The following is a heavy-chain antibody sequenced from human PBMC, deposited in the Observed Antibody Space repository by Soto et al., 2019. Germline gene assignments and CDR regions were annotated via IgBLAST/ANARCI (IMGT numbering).Heavy chain of an antibody. Sequence: SLRLSCAASGFTFSSYAMSWFRQAPGKGLEWVSAISGSGGSTYYADSVKGRFTISRDNSKNTLYLQMNSLRAEDTAVYYCAKDRTPSGWYWYFDLSGRGTLVTVSS. CDR3: AKDRTPSGWYWYFDL. V-gene: IGHV3-23*01. CDR2: ISGSGGST. D-gene: IGHD6-19*01. J-gene: IGHJ2*01. CDR1: GFTFSSYA.